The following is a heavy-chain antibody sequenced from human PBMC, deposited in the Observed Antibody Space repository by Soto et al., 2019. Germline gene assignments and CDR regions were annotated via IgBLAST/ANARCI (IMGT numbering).Heavy chain of an antibody. Sequence: SETLSLTCAVSGVSISSGNWWTWVRQTPQRGLEYIGEIFHDGAANYYPSFERRVAISVDTSKNQFSLKLTSVTAADTAIYFCARLVYDTRLNYMYFDFWGQGALVTAPQ. V-gene: IGHV4-4*02. D-gene: IGHD3-10*01. J-gene: IGHJ4*02. CDR2: IFHDGAA. CDR3: ARLVYDTRLNYMYFDF. CDR1: GVSISSGNW.